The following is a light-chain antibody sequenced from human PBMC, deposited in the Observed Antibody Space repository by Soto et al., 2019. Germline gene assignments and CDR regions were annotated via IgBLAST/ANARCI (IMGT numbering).Light chain of an antibody. CDR3: QQYHIYSWT. V-gene: IGKV1-5*01. CDR1: QSISSW. Sequence: DIQMTQSPSTLSVSLGDRVTITWRASQSISSWLAWYQQKPGKAPKLPIYDASSLESGVPSRFSARGSGTEFSLTINSLHADDFATYSCQQYHIYSWTFGQGIKVDIK. CDR2: DAS. J-gene: IGKJ1*01.